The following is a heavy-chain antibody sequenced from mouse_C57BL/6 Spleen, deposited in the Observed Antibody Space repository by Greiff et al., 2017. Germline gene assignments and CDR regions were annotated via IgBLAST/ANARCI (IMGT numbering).Heavy chain of an antibody. CDR2: INPSTGGT. D-gene: IGHD1-1*01. Sequence: LMESGPELVKPGASVKISCKASGYSFTGYYMNWVKQSPETGLEWIGEINPSTGGTTYNQKFKAKATLTVDNSSSTAYMQLKSLTSEDSAVYYCARTLALYYGSSSYFDYWGQGTTLTVSS. J-gene: IGHJ2*01. CDR1: GYSFTGYY. V-gene: IGHV1-42*01. CDR3: ARTLALYYGSSSYFDY.